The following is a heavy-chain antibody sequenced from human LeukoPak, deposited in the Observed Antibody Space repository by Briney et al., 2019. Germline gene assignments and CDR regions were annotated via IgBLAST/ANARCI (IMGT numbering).Heavy chain of an antibody. Sequence: GGSLRLSCVGSGFTFSTSWMHWVRQAPGKGPEYEAYINQDGSETNYVDSVKGRFTISRDNTRNSLFLQMYSLRDEDTAIYYCARWAGRCGGDCQSEDPWGLGTLVIVSS. J-gene: IGHJ5*02. D-gene: IGHD2-21*02. CDR2: INQDGSET. CDR3: ARWAGRCGGDCQSEDP. V-gene: IGHV3-7*01. CDR1: GFTFSTSW.